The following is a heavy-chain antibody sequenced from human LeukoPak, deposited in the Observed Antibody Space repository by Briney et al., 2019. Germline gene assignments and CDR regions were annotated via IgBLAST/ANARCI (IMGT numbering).Heavy chain of an antibody. CDR2: VYSGDNT. CDR1: GFTVSDNY. D-gene: IGHD2-8*02. J-gene: IGHJ4*02. CDR3: ARDREPGTSASRFDY. Sequence: GGSLRLSCAASGFTVSDNYMSWVRQAPGKGLEWVSVVYSGDNTYYADSVKGRFTISRDDSKNTLYLQMNSLRAEDTAVYYCARDREPGTSASRFDYWGQGTLVTVSS. V-gene: IGHV3-53*01.